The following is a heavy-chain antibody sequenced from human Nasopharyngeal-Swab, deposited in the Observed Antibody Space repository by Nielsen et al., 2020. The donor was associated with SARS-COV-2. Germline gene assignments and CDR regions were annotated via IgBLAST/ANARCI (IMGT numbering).Heavy chain of an antibody. CDR1: GGSINNYY. J-gene: IGHJ4*02. CDR3: ARGSVVVAATPVLYFDY. V-gene: IGHV4-34*01. D-gene: IGHD2-15*01. CDR2: INHSGST. Sequence: SETLSLTCTVSGGSINNYYWSWIRQPPGKGLEWIGEINHSGSTNYNPSLKSRVTISVDTSKNQFSLKLSSVTAADTAVYYCARGSVVVAATPVLYFDYWGQGTLVTVSS.